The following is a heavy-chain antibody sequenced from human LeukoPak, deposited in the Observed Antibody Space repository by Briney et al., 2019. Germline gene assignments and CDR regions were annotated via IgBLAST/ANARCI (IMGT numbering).Heavy chain of an antibody. CDR3: ARDVIGDLTIYGMDV. D-gene: IGHD2-21*02. J-gene: IGHJ6*02. Sequence: PGGSLRLSCTASGFIFSDYYMSWIRQAPGKGLEWISYISSGRSTIYYADSVKGRFTISRDNAKNSLHLQINSLRAEDTAVYYCARDVIGDLTIYGMDVWGQGTTVTVSS. CDR2: ISSGRSTI. CDR1: GFIFSDYY. V-gene: IGHV3-11*04.